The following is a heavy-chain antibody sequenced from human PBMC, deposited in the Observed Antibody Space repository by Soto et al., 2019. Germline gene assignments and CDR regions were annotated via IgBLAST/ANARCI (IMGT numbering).Heavy chain of an antibody. Sequence: QVQLEHSGAEVKKPGSSVKVSCKASGGTLSDHGVAWLRQAPGQGLEWMGGTIPVFNTAKYAQKFQGRVTVTADKFTNIAYMELSSLRAEDTAFYFCARGVYGSGNYYTGPSAFDIWGQGTMVIVYS. D-gene: IGHD3-10*01. V-gene: IGHV1-69*06. CDR2: TIPVFNTA. CDR1: GGTLSDHG. J-gene: IGHJ3*02. CDR3: ARGVYGSGNYYTGPSAFDI.